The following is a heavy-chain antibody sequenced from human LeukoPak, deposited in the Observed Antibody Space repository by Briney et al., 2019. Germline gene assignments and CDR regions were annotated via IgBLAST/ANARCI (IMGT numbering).Heavy chain of an antibody. Sequence: GGSLRLSCAASGFTVSSNYMSWVRQAPGKGLEWVSVIYSGGSTYYADSVKGRFTISRHNSKNTLYLQMNSLRAEDTAVYYCARDNREGYYDSSGYYSFGMDVWGQGTTVTVSS. D-gene: IGHD3-22*01. CDR2: IYSGGST. CDR3: ARDNREGYYDSSGYYSFGMDV. CDR1: GFTVSSNY. J-gene: IGHJ6*02. V-gene: IGHV3-53*04.